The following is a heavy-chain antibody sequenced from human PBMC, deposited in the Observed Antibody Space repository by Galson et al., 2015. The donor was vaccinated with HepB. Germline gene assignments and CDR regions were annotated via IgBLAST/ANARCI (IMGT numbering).Heavy chain of an antibody. Sequence: CAISGDSVSSSTGAWNWIRQSPSRGLEWLGRTFYRSKWYNDYALSVKSRITISPDTSKNQLSLQLNSVTPEDTAVYYCAKEEYTSSWSFANWGQGTLVTVSS. V-gene: IGHV6-1*01. CDR1: GDSVSSSTGA. CDR3: AKEEYTSSWSFAN. CDR2: TFYRSKWYN. J-gene: IGHJ4*02. D-gene: IGHD6-13*01.